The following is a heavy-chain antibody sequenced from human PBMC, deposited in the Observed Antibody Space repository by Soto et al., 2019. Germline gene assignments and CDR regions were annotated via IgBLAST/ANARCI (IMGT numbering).Heavy chain of an antibody. D-gene: IGHD3-10*01. Sequence: QVQLQQWGAGLLKPSETLSLSCAVYGGSFSVYSWSWIRQVPGKGLEWMGNIDQSGTANYNPSLRSRFNLSVDASKRHCYLNVTSVTAADTAVYYCARRGRYKTMSMVPAFDSWGQGTPVTVSS. CDR3: ARRGRYKTMSMVPAFDS. V-gene: IGHV4-34*02. CDR1: GGSFSVYS. J-gene: IGHJ5*01. CDR2: IDQSGTA.